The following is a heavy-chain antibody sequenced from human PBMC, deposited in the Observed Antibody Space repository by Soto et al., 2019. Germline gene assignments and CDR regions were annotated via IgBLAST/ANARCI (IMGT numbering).Heavy chain of an antibody. J-gene: IGHJ4*02. Sequence: QVQLVESGGGVVQPGRSLRLSCAASGFTFSSYGMPWVRQAPGKGLEWVAVISYDGSNKYYADSVKGRFTISRDNSKNTLYLQMNSLRAEDTAVYYCAKVIRSIGYSLTGFDYWGQGTLVTVSS. CDR2: ISYDGSNK. CDR1: GFTFSSYG. D-gene: IGHD6-13*01. CDR3: AKVIRSIGYSLTGFDY. V-gene: IGHV3-30*18.